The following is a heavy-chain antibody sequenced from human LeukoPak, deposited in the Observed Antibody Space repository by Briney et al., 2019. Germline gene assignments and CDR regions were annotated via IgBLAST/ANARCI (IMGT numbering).Heavy chain of an antibody. V-gene: IGHV5-51*01. CDR1: GYSSTSYW. CDR3: ARRSAHSYYMDV. Sequence: GESLKISCKDSGYSSTSYWIGWVRPMPGKGLEWVGIIYPGDSDTRYSPSFQGQVTISADKSISTAYLQWSSLKASDTAMYYCARRSAHSYYMDVWGTGTTVTVSS. CDR2: IYPGDSDT. J-gene: IGHJ6*03. D-gene: IGHD3-3*02.